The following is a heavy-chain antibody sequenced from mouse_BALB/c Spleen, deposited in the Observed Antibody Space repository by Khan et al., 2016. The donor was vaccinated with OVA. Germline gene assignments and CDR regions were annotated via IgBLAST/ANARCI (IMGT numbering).Heavy chain of an antibody. J-gene: IGHJ4*01. CDR2: ITPRSGFT. D-gene: IGHD1-3*01. CDR1: GYTFSSYT. Sequence: QVQLQSSGAELARPGVSVKMSCKASGYTFSSYTMHWVKQRPGQGLEWIGYITPRSGFTNYNQKFNDKATLTADTSSSTAYMQLSSLPSADSACYYCARETALYNMDHWGQGTSVTVSS. CDR3: ARETALYNMDH. V-gene: IGHV1-4*01.